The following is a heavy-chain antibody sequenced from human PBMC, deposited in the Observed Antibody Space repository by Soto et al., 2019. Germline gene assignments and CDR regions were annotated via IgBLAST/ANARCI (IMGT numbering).Heavy chain of an antibody. CDR3: ARGGYSSSSVRGWFDP. D-gene: IGHD6-13*01. J-gene: IGHJ5*02. CDR2: ITHSGST. V-gene: IGHV4-34*01. CDR1: GGSFSGYY. Sequence: QVQLQQWGAGLLKPSETLSLTCAVYGGSFSGYYWSWIRQPPGKGLEWIGEITHSGSTNYNPSLKSRVTISVDTSKHQFSRKLGSVTAADTAVYYCARGGYSSSSVRGWFDPWGQGTLVTVSA.